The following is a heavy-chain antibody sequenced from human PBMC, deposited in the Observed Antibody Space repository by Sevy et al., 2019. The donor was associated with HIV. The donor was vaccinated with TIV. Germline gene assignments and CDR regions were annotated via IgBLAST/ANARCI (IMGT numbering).Heavy chain of an antibody. CDR2: VNH. CDR1: GGSFSGFS. Sequence: SETLSLTCAVSGGSFSGFSWNWIRQPPGKGLEWIGEVNHYSPSLKSRATISLDTSKNQFSLKLHSVTAADTAFYFCARGVEGVVPSPILGLGPWSKYWSFDRWGHGTLVTVSS. J-gene: IGHJ2*01. D-gene: IGHD2-2*02. CDR3: ARGVEGVVPSPILGLGPWSKYWSFDR. V-gene: IGHV4-34*01.